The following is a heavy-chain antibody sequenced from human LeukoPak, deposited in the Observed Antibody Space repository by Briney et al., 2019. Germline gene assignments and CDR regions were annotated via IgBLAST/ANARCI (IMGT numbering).Heavy chain of an antibody. D-gene: IGHD3-16*01. V-gene: IGHV3-74*01. CDR1: GFTVSNYC. CDR2: INSEASST. Sequence: GASLRLSCAASGFTVSNYCMHWVRQAPGKGLACVSRINSEASSTTYADSLKGRFTTYRDNAKPRLYMQIHRLRGEHTAVYYCARRGGGGALFEYWGQGTLVTVSS. CDR3: ARRGGGGALFEY. J-gene: IGHJ4*02.